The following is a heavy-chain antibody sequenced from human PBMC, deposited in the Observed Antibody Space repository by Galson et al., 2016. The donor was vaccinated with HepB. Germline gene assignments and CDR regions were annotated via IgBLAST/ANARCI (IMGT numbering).Heavy chain of an antibody. Sequence: SLRLSCAASGFTFSNYGMHWVRQAPGKGLEWVAVIWYDGSNKYYVDSVKGRFTISRDNSKNTLYLQMNSLRAEDTAVYYCARAPDHYYYYYYMDVWGKGTTVTVSS. J-gene: IGHJ6*03. CDR2: IWYDGSNK. V-gene: IGHV3-33*01. CDR1: GFTFSNYG. CDR3: ARAPDHYYYYYYMDV.